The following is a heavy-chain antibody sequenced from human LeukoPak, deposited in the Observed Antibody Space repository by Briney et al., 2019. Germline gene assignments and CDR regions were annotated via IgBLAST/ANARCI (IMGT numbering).Heavy chain of an antibody. CDR3: ARVRGITMVRGVTGWFDP. J-gene: IGHJ5*02. CDR2: INHSGST. Sequence: PSETLSLTCAVYGGSFSGYYWSWIRQPPGKGLEWIGEINHSGSTNYNPSLKSRVTISVDTSKNQFPLKLSSVTAADTAVYYCARVRGITMVRGVTGWFDPWGQGTLVTVSS. V-gene: IGHV4-34*01. CDR1: GGSFSGYY. D-gene: IGHD3-10*01.